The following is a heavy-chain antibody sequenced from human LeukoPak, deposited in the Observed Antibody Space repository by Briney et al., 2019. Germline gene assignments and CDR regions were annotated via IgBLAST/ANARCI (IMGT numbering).Heavy chain of an antibody. V-gene: IGHV1-3*01. CDR3: ARVADFWSGYFYNWFDP. Sequence: ASVKVSCKASGYTFTSYAMHWVRQAPGQRLEWMGWINAGNGNTKYSQKFQGRVTITADESTSTAYMELSSLRSEDTAVYYCARVADFWSGYFYNWFDPWGQGTLVTVSS. D-gene: IGHD3-3*01. CDR1: GYTFTSYA. J-gene: IGHJ5*02. CDR2: INAGNGNT.